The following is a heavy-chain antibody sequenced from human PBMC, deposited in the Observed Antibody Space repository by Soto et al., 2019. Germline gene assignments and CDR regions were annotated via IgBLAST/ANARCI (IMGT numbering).Heavy chain of an antibody. Sequence: ASVKVSCKASGYTFTDSHIHWVRQAPGQGLEWMGWINPDTGYRNYAQRFQGRLTLTRDTSITTAYMALTRLTSDDTAVYFFARAYDLVCASWGQGTLVTVSS. CDR2: INPDTGYR. V-gene: IGHV1-2*02. J-gene: IGHJ5*02. CDR1: GYTFTDSH. CDR3: ARAYDLVCAS. D-gene: IGHD3-3*01.